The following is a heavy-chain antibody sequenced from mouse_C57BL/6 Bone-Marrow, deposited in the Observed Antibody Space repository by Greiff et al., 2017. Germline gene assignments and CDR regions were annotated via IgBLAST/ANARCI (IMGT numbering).Heavy chain of an antibody. D-gene: IGHD1-1*01. CDR3: ARGVDYYGSSLAY. J-gene: IGHJ3*01. CDR2: IYPRSGNT. CDR1: GYTFTSYG. V-gene: IGHV1-81*01. Sequence: QVQLQQSGAELARPGASVKLSCKASGYTFTSYGISWVKQRTGQGLEWIGEIYPRSGNTYYNEKFKGKATLTADKSSSTAYMELRSLTSEDSAVYFCARGVDYYGSSLAYWGQGTLVTVSA.